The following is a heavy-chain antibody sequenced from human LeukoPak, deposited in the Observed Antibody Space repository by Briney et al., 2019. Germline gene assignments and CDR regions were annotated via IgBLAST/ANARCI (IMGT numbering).Heavy chain of an antibody. CDR1: GYTFTNA. D-gene: IGHD3-10*01. CDR2: ISAYNGNT. CDR3: ARDRYYYAPFDP. V-gene: IGHV1-18*01. J-gene: IGHJ5*02. Sequence: ASVTVSCKASGYTFTNAMNWVRQAPGQGLEWMGWISAYNGNTNYAQKLQGRVTMTTDTSTSTAYMELRSLRSDDTAVYYCARDRYYYAPFDPWGQGTLVTVSS.